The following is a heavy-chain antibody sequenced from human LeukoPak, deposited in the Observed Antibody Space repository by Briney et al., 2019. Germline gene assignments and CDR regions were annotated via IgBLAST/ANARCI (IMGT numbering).Heavy chain of an antibody. V-gene: IGHV3-21*01. CDR2: VSSSSSYI. J-gene: IGHJ4*02. Sequence: GGSLRLSCAASGFTFSTYAMHWVRQAPGKGLEWVSSVSSSSSYIYYADSVKGRFTISRDNAKNSLYLQMNSLRAEDTAVYYCARGLPVYDFWSGATETGVYWGQGTLVTVSS. CDR1: GFTFSTYA. D-gene: IGHD3-3*01. CDR3: ARGLPVYDFWSGATETGVY.